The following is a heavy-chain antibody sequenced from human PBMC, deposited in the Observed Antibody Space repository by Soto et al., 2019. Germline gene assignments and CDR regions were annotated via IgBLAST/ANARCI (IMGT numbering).Heavy chain of an antibody. J-gene: IGHJ4*02. CDR1: AFTFSTYG. CDR3: AKDRDTYGSAYIFDY. Sequence: PWWSLRLSCSASAFTFSTYGMHWFRQAPGKGLEWVAVIPYDGRDKYYADSVKGRFTISRDNSKNTLYLQMSSLRAEDTAVYYCAKDRDTYGSAYIFDYWGQGTLVTVSS. V-gene: IGHV3-30*18. CDR2: IPYDGRDK. D-gene: IGHD2-21*01.